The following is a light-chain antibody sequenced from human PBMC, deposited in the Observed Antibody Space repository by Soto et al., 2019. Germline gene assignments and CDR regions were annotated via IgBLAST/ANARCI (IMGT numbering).Light chain of an antibody. CDR2: GAS. V-gene: IGKV3-20*01. CDR3: QQNGRSRVT. CDR1: QSVSSSY. J-gene: IGKJ3*01. Sequence: EIVLTQSPGTLSLSPGERATLSCRASQSVSSSYLAWYQQKPGQAPRLLIYGASSRATGIPDRFSGSGSGTDFTITISRLEPEDFAVYYCQQNGRSRVTFGTGTKVDIK.